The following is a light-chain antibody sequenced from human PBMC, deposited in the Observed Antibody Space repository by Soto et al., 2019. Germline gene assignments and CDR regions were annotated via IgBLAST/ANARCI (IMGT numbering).Light chain of an antibody. CDR3: SYFVSGSLLV. V-gene: IGLV2-23*02. CDR2: EVS. Sequence: QSALTQPASVSGSPGQSITISCTGTSSDVGSDNLVSWYQHHPGKVPKLMIYEVSKRPSGVSNRFSGSKSGNTASLTISGLRFGDGDDYSASYFVSGSLLVFGTGTRVTV. CDR1: SSDVGSDNL. J-gene: IGLJ1*01.